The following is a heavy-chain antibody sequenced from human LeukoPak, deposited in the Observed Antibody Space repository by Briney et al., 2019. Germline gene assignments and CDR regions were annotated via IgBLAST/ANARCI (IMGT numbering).Heavy chain of an antibody. CDR2: IYTSGST. V-gene: IGHV4-4*07. D-gene: IGHD5-24*01. CDR1: GGSISSYY. CDR3: ARELPSMAHNWFDP. Sequence: PSETLSLTCTVSGGSISSYYWSWIRQPAGKGLEWIGRIYTSGSTNYNPSLKSRVTMSVDTSKNQFSLKLSSVTAADTAVYYCARELPSMAHNWFDPWGQGTLVTVSS. J-gene: IGHJ5*02.